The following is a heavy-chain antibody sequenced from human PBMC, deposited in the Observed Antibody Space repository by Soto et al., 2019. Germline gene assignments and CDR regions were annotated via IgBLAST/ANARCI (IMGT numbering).Heavy chain of an antibody. V-gene: IGHV4-28*01. D-gene: IGHD1-26*01. Sequence: QVQLQESRTGLVKPSDTLSLTCAVSGYSISSSNWWGWIRQPPGKGLEWIGYIYYSGTTYYNPSLKNRVAMSVDTSKNQFSLKLTSVTAVDTAVYYCARREIQGPIVYWGQGTLVTVSS. CDR1: GYSISSSNW. CDR3: ARREIQGPIVY. J-gene: IGHJ4*02. CDR2: IYYSGTT.